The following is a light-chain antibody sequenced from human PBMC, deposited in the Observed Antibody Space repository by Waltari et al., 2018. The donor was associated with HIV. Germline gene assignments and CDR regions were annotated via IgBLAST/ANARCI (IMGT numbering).Light chain of an antibody. J-gene: IGLJ1*01. V-gene: IGLV2-14*03. CDR3: CSYTSSITGRV. CDR2: DVT. CDR1: SSDVGGYKS. Sequence: QSALTQPASVSGSPGQSITISCTGTSSDVGGYKSVSWYQQYPGKAPKLIIYDVTNRPSGVSNRCSGSKSGNTASLTISGLQAEDEADYYCCSYTSSITGRVFGTGTKVTVL.